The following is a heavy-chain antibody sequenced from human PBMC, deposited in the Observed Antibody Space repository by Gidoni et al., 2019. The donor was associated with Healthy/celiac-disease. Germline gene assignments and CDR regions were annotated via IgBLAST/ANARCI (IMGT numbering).Heavy chain of an antibody. CDR3: ASEPWSRYGSSGYDY. CDR2: TYYRSKWYN. CDR1: GDSVPSNSAA. Sequence: QVQLQQSGPGLVRPTQTRSLNCAISGDSVPSNSAAWNWIRQSPSRGLEWLGRTYYRSKWYNDYAVSVKSRITINPDTSKNQFSLQLNSVTPEDTAVYYCASEPWSRYGSSGYDYWGQGTLVTVSS. J-gene: IGHJ4*02. D-gene: IGHD6-19*01. V-gene: IGHV6-1*01.